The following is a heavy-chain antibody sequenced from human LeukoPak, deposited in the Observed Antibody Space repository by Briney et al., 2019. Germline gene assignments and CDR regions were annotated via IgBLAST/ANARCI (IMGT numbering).Heavy chain of an antibody. D-gene: IGHD6-13*01. CDR3: ARDMRCGRYSSSCSNY. CDR1: GFTFSSYS. V-gene: IGHV3-21*01. Sequence: GGSLRLSCAASGFTFSSYSMNWVRQAPGKGLEWVSSISSSSSYIYYADSVKGRFTISRDNAKNSLYLQMNSLRAEDTAVYYCARDMRCGRYSSSCSNYWGQGTLVTVSS. J-gene: IGHJ4*02. CDR2: ISSSSSYI.